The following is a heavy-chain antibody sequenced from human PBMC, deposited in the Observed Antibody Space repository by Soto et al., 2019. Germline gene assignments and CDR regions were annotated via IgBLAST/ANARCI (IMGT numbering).Heavy chain of an antibody. J-gene: IGHJ2*01. V-gene: IGHV1-3*01. CDR3: ARDPIHYWYFDL. CDR2: INAGNGNT. CDR1: GYTFPSYA. Sequence: ASVKGSCKASGYTFPSYAMHWVRQAPGQRLEWMGWINAGNGNTKYSQKFQGRVTITRDTSASTAYMELSSLRSEDTAVYYCARDPIHYWYFDLWGRGTLVTVSS.